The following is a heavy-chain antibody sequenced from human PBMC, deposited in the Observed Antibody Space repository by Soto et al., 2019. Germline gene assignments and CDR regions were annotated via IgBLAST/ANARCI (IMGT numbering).Heavy chain of an antibody. Sequence: EVQLVESGGDLVQPGGSLRLSCAASGFTFNKYWIHWVRQAPGKGPVWVARINSDGSGMSYADSVKGRLTISRDNGKSTGYLQMNILRADDTAVYYCVRDVRGVDYTFFALWGQGTLVTVSS. D-gene: IGHD4-4*01. CDR2: INSDGSGM. V-gene: IGHV3-74*01. CDR3: VRDVRGVDYTFFAL. J-gene: IGHJ4*02. CDR1: GFTFNKYW.